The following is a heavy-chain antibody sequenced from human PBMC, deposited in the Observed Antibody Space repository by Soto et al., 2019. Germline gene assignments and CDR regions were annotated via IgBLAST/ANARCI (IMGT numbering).Heavy chain of an antibody. CDR2: ISYDGSNK. D-gene: IGHD2-2*01. Sequence: QVQLVESGGGVVQPGRSLRLSCAASGFTFSSYAMQWVRQAPGKGLEWVAVISYDGSNKYHADSVKGRFIISRDNSKNTLYLQMNSLRAEDTAVYYCARDRPSPYCSSTSCSSYFDYWGQGTLVTVSS. CDR1: GFTFSSYA. J-gene: IGHJ4*02. V-gene: IGHV3-30-3*01. CDR3: ARDRPSPYCSSTSCSSYFDY.